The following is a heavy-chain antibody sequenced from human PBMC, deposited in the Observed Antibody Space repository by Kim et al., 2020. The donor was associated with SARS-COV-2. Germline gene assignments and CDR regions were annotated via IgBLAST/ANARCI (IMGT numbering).Heavy chain of an antibody. J-gene: IGHJ4*02. D-gene: IGHD5-18*01. CDR3: ARLSVKGYLFSSYFDY. V-gene: IGHV1-69*01. Sequence: KFQGRVTITADESTSTAYMELSNLKTEDTRVYYCARLSVKGYLFSSYFDYWGQGTLVTVSS.